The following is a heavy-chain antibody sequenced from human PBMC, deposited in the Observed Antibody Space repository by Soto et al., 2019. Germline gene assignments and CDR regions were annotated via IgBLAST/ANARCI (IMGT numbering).Heavy chain of an antibody. D-gene: IGHD6-13*01. Sequence: QITLKESGPPLVKPTQTLTLTCTFSGFSLSTSGVGVGWIRQPPGKALEWLALLYWDDDKRYSPSLKSRLHITQDTSQNQVVLTMTDLDPVDTATYYCAHMPAAAGTLDYWGQGTLVTVSS. V-gene: IGHV2-5*02. J-gene: IGHJ4*02. CDR1: GFSLSTSGVG. CDR3: AHMPAAAGTLDY. CDR2: LYWDDDK.